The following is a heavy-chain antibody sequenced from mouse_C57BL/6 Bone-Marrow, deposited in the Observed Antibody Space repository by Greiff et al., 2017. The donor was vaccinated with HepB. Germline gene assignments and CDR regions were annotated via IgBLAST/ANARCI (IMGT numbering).Heavy chain of an antibody. Sequence: VQLQQSGPGLVAPSQSLSITCTASGFSLTSYGVDWVRQSPGKGLEWLGVIWGGGSTNYNSALKFRLSITKDNSKSQVFLKMNSLQTDDTAMYYCARDVVSDYYAMDYWGKGTTVTVSS. V-gene: IGHV2-6*01. CDR1: GFSLTSYG. CDR2: IWGGGST. J-gene: IGHJ4*01. D-gene: IGHD1-1*01. CDR3: ARDVVSDYYAMDY.